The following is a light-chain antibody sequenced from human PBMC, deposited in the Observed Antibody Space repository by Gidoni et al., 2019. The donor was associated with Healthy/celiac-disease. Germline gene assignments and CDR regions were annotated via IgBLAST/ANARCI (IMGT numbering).Light chain of an antibody. V-gene: IGLV3-25*03. J-gene: IGLJ2*01. CDR3: QSADSSGTYVV. CDR2: KDS. Sequence: SSELTQPPSVSVSPGQTARITCSGDALPKQYAYWYQPKPGQAPVLVIYKDSERPSGIPERFSGSSSGTTVTLTISGVQAEDEADYYCQSADSSGTYVVFGGGTKLTVL. CDR1: ALPKQY.